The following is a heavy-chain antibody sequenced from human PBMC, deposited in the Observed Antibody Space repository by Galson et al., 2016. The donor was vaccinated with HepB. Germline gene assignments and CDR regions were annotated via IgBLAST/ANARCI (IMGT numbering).Heavy chain of an antibody. CDR2: IAYDGSNQ. V-gene: IGHV3-30*03. CDR1: GFTFSKYA. Sequence: SLRLSCAASGFTFSKYAMHWVRQTPGKGLEWVAIIAYDGSNQYYADSVKGRFTISRDNSQNALYLQMNSLRAEDTAVYYCARDPGGYGFIDSWGQGTLVTVSS. CDR3: ARDPGGYGFIDS. D-gene: IGHD5-12*01. J-gene: IGHJ4*02.